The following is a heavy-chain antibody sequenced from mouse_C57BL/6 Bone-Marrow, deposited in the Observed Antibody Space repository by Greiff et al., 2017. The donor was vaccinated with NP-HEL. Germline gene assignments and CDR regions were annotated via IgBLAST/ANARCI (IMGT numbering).Heavy chain of an antibody. CDR1: GYAFSSSW. Sequence: QVQLQQSGPELVKPGASVKISCKASGYAFSSSWMNWVKQRPGKGLEWIGRINPGDGATTYNGKFKGKATLTADQSSSTAYMQLRSLTSEDSAVYFCIYYGNGGDMDYWGQGTAVTVSS. CDR2: INPGDGAT. CDR3: IYYGNGGDMDY. J-gene: IGHJ4*01. D-gene: IGHD2-1*01. V-gene: IGHV1-82*01.